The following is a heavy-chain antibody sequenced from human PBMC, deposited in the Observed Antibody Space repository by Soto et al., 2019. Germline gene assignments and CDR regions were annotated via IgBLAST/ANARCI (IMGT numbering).Heavy chain of an antibody. Sequence: GGSLRLSCAVSGFTFSAYSMNWLRQAPGRGLEWVSYINRTDGRTYYADSVKGRFTISRDNAKNSLYLQMNSLRAEDTAVYYCARDHDWSFDYWGQGTLVTVSS. CDR3: ARDHDWSFDY. CDR2: INRTDGRT. V-gene: IGHV3-48*01. J-gene: IGHJ4*02. CDR1: GFTFSAYS. D-gene: IGHD3-9*01.